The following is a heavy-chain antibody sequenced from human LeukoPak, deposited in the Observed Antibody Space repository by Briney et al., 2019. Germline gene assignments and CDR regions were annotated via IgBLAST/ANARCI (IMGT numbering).Heavy chain of an antibody. CDR3: ARDNYDFWSGFDY. J-gene: IGHJ4*02. CDR2: IIPIFGTA. V-gene: IGHV1-69*05. D-gene: IGHD3-3*01. CDR1: GGTFSSYA. Sequence: SVKVSCKASGGTFSSYAISWVRQAPGQGLEWMGRIIPIFGTANYAQKFQGGVTIITDESTSTAYMELSSLRSEDTAVYYCARDNYDFWSGFDYWGQGTLVTVSS.